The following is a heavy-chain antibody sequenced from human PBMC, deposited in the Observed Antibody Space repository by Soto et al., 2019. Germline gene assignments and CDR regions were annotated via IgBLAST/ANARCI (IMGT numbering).Heavy chain of an antibody. V-gene: IGHV3-33*01. CDR2: IWYDGSNK. CDR1: GFMFSSHG. Sequence: QVHLVESGGGVVQPGRSLRLSCAASGFMFSSHGMHWIRQAPGKGLEWVAVIWYDGSNKYYADSVKGRFTISRDNSKNTLYLQMNSLRVEDTAVYYCGPDTLDYWVQGPLVTVSS. J-gene: IGHJ4*02. CDR3: GPDTLDY.